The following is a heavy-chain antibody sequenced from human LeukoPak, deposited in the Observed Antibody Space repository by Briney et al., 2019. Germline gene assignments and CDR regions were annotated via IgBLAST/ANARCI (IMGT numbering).Heavy chain of an antibody. CDR2: INPNSGGT. Sequence: APVKVSCKASGGTFSSYAISWVRQAPGQGLEWMGWINPNSGGTNYAQKFQGRVTMTRDTSISTAYMELSRLRSDDTAVYYCARDSARRITMSHWGQGTLVTVSS. V-gene: IGHV1-2*02. D-gene: IGHD3-22*01. CDR3: ARDSARRITMSH. CDR1: GGTFSSYA. J-gene: IGHJ4*02.